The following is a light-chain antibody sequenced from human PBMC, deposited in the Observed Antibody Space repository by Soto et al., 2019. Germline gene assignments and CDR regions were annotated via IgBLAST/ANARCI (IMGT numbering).Light chain of an antibody. J-gene: IGKJ2*01. CDR2: SAS. CDR1: QSITTY. V-gene: IGKV1-39*01. CDR3: QQSFSSPPHT. Sequence: DIPMTQSPSSLSASVGDRVTITCRASQSITTYLNWYQQEPGKAPKLLIYSASTLQSGVPSSFSGSGSGEYFTLTISSLQPEYFATYYCQQSFSSPPHTFGQGTKLEIK.